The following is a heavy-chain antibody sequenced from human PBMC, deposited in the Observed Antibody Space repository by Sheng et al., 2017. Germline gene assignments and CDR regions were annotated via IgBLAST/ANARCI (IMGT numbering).Heavy chain of an antibody. Sequence: QVQLVQSGAEVKKPGSSVKVSCKASGGTFSSYAISWVRQAPGQGLEWMGGIIPIFGTANYAQKFQGRVTITADESTSTAYMELSSLRSEDTAVYYCARDLLGGDPHAVEYYYYGMDVVGPKGPRSP. V-gene: IGHV1-69*01. CDR1: GGTFSSYA. CDR2: IIPIFGTA. D-gene: IGHD4-17*01. CDR3: ARDLLGGDPHAVEYYYYGMDV. J-gene: IGHJ6*02.